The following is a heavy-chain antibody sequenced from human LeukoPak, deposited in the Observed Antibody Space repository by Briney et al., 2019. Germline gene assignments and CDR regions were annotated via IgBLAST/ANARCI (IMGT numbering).Heavy chain of an antibody. D-gene: IGHD2-2*01. CDR3: AIHIVVVPAAKKKNWFDP. Sequence: SETLSLACAVYGGSFSGYYWSWIRQPPGKGLEWIGEINHSGSTNYNPSLKSRVTISVDTSKNQFSLKLSSVTAADTAVYYCAIHIVVVPAAKKKNWFDPWGQGTLVTVSS. V-gene: IGHV4-34*01. J-gene: IGHJ5*02. CDR2: INHSGST. CDR1: GGSFSGYY.